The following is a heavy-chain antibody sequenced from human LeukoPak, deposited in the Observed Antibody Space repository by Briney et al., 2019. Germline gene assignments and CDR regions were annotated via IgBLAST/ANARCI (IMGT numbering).Heavy chain of an antibody. CDR2: MNPNSGNT. D-gene: IGHD6-13*01. CDR3: ARTPGYSSSLRNAFDI. CDR1: GYTFTSYD. Sequence: ASVKAPCKASGYTFTSYDINWVRQATGQGLEWMGWMNPNSGNTGYAQKFQGRVTMTRNTSISTAYMELSSLRSEDAAVYYCARTPGYSSSLRNAFDIWGQGTMATVSS. V-gene: IGHV1-8*01. J-gene: IGHJ3*02.